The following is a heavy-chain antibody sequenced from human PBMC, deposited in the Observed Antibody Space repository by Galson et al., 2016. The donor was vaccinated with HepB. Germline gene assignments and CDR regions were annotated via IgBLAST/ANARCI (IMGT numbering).Heavy chain of an antibody. J-gene: IGHJ5*02. V-gene: IGHV1-69*13. Sequence: SVKVSCKASGGTFSSSEISWLRQAPGHGLEWMGGIIPMFATANSAPKFQGRVKITADESTTTAYLEVSSLTSEDTAVYYCALYCSGSYSINYFDPWGQGTLVTVSS. CDR2: IIPMFATA. CDR3: ALYCSGSYSINYFDP. D-gene: IGHD3-10*01. CDR1: GGTFSSSE.